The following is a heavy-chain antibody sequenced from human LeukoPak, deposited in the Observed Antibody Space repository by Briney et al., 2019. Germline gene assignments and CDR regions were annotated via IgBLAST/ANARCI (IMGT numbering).Heavy chain of an antibody. V-gene: IGHV1-18*01. D-gene: IGHD2-8*01. CDR2: INPYNGNT. Sequence: ASVTVSCKASDYTFTNYGISWVRQAPGQGLEWMGWINPYNGNTRYAENLQGRVTMTTDISTSTDYMELRSLRSDDTAIYYCARDFTPPHCTTPNCPRGGWFDPWGQGTLVTVSS. CDR1: DYTFTNYG. J-gene: IGHJ5*02. CDR3: ARDFTPPHCTTPNCPRGGWFDP.